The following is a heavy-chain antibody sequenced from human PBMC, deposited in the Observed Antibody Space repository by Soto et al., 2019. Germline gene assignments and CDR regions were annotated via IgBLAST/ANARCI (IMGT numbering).Heavy chain of an antibody. CDR1: GFTFSSFG. D-gene: IGHD2-15*01. V-gene: IGHV3-30*18. CDR3: AKGSEVARQELDY. Sequence: HVQLVESGGGVVQPGRSLRLSCAASGFTFSSFGMHWVRQAAGKGLEWVAVISSDGSNKYYSDSVKGRFTISRDNSKNTLFLRMNSLRVEDTAVYYCAKGSEVARQELDYWGQGTLVTVSS. J-gene: IGHJ4*02. CDR2: ISSDGSNK.